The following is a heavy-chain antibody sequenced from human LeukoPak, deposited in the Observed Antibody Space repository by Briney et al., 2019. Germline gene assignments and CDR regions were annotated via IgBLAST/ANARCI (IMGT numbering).Heavy chain of an antibody. V-gene: IGHV3-21*01. CDR3: ARVVSGLYDY. D-gene: IGHD5-12*01. J-gene: IGHJ4*02. Sequence: PGGSLRLSCAASGFTFSSYCMDWVRQTPGKGLEWVSSISSSSSYIYYADSVKGRFTISRDNAKNSLYLQMNSLRAEDTAVYYCARVVSGLYDYWGQGTLVTVSS. CDR1: GFTFSSYC. CDR2: ISSSSSYI.